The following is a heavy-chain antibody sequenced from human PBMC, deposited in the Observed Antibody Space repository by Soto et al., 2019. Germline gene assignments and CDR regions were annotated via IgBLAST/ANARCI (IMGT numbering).Heavy chain of an antibody. D-gene: IGHD4-17*01. CDR2: IIPIFGTA. V-gene: IGHV1-69*13. CDR1: GGTFSSYA. J-gene: IGHJ4*02. Sequence: SVKVSCKASGGTFSSYAISWVRRAPGQGLEWMGGIIPIFGTANYAQKFQGRVTITADESTSTAYMELSSLRSEDTAVYYCARSWLRYGDYGNGIDYWGQGTLVTVSS. CDR3: ARSWLRYGDYGNGIDY.